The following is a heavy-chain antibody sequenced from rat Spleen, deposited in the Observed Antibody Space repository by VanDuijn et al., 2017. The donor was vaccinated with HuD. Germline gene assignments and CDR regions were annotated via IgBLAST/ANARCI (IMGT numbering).Heavy chain of an antibody. CDR3: ATSYYGYKRFAY. Sequence: EVQLVESGGDLVQPGRSLKLSCVASGFTFSDYGMNWIRQAPGKGLEWVAYISSSSGTIYYVDTVKGRFTISRDNAKNTLYLQLSSLRSEDTALYYCATSYYGYKRFAYWGQGTLVTVSS. D-gene: IGHD1-9*01. CDR2: ISSSSGTI. CDR1: GFTFSDYG. V-gene: IGHV5-34*01. J-gene: IGHJ3*01.